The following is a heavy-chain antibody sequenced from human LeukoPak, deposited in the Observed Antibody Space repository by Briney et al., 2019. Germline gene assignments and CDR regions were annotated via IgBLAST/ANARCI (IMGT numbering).Heavy chain of an antibody. D-gene: IGHD3-16*01. J-gene: IGHJ4*02. V-gene: IGHV1-69*13. CDR3: ATRFVWGSYGLFDY. CDR1: GGPFTSYP. Sequence: SVKVSCKVSGGPFTSYPISWVRQAPGQGLEWMGEVIPIFGVTNYAQGFQDRITITANESTTTVYMEMNSLRSDDTAVFFCATRFVWGSYGLFDYWGQGTLVTVAS. CDR2: VIPIFGVT.